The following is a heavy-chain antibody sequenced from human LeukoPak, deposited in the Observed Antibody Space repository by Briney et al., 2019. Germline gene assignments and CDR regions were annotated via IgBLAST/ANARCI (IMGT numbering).Heavy chain of an antibody. CDR3: ARERERAPMVRGVPQPSDY. D-gene: IGHD3-10*01. V-gene: IGHV3-21*01. J-gene: IGHJ4*02. CDR2: ISSTSNYR. CDR1: GFTFSSYG. Sequence: GGSLRLSCAASGFTFSSYGMSWVRQAPGKGLEWVSPISSTSNYRYYADSVKGRFTISRDNAKNSLYLQMNSLRAEDTAVYYCARERERAPMVRGVPQPSDYWGQGTLVTVSS.